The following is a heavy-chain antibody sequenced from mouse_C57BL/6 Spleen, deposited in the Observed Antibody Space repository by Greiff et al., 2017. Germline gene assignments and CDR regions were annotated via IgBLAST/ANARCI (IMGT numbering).Heavy chain of an antibody. V-gene: IGHV1-55*01. CDR3: GRGWGRDWYFDV. Sequence: QVQLQQPGAELVKPGASVTMSCKASGYTFTSYWITWVKQRPGQGLEWIGDIYPGSGSTNYNEKFKSKATLTVDTSSSTAYMQLSSLTSEDSAVYCCGRGWGRDWYFDVWGTGTTVTVSS. CDR2: IYPGSGST. D-gene: IGHD2-3*01. J-gene: IGHJ1*03. CDR1: GYTFTSYW.